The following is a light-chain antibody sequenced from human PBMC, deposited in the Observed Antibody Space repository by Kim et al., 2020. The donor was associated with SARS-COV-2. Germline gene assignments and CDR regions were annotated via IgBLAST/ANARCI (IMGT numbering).Light chain of an antibody. CDR3: QQYDNLLPLT. Sequence: DIQMTQSQSSLSASVGDRVTITCQASQDISNYLNWYQQKPGKAPKLLIYDASNLETGVPSRFSGSGSGTDFTFTISSLQPEDIATYYCQQYDNLLPLTFGGGTKVDIK. CDR1: QDISNY. CDR2: DAS. V-gene: IGKV1-33*01. J-gene: IGKJ4*01.